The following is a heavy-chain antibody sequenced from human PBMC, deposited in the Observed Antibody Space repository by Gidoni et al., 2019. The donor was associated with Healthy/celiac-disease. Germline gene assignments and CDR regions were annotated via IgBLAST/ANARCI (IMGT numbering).Heavy chain of an antibody. CDR2: IYYSGST. CDR3: ARRTQLGGSGWYISGNFDY. CDR1: GGSISSSSYY. V-gene: IGHV4-39*01. D-gene: IGHD6-19*01. J-gene: IGHJ4*02. Sequence: QLQLQESGPGLVKPSETLSLTCTVSGGSISSSSYYWGWIRQPPGKGLEWIGSIYYSGSTYYNPSLKSRVTISVDTSKNQFSLKLSSVTAADTAVYYCARRTQLGGSGWYISGNFDYWGQGTLVTVSS.